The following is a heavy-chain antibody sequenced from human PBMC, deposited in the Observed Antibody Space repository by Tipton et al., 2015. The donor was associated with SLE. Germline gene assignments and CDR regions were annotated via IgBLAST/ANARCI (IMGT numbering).Heavy chain of an antibody. CDR2: IRIIGYGGTT. CDR1: GFTFGDYA. Sequence: SLRLSCTASGFTFGDYAMSWFRQPPGKGLEWVGFIRIIGYGGTTEYAASAKGRFTISRDDSKSIAYLQMNSLKTEDTAVYYCTRDLVVVVPGADIGDYYYYMDVWGKGTTGTVSS. J-gene: IGHJ6*03. V-gene: IGHV3-49*03. CDR3: TRDLVVVVPGADIGDYYYYMDV. D-gene: IGHD2-2*01.